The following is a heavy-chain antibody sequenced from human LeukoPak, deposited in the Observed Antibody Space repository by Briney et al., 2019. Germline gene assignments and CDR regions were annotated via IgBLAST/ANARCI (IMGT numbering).Heavy chain of an antibody. D-gene: IGHD2/OR15-2a*01. J-gene: IGHJ4*02. CDR3: AGHHPRNTVDF. Sequence: SETLSLTCTVSGGSISSYYWSWIRQPPGKGLEWIAYISDIESIDYNPSLKSRVTISLDTSKNQFSLKLSSVTAADTAVYYCAGHHPRNTVDFWGQGTLVTVSS. V-gene: IGHV4-59*08. CDR1: GGSISSYY. CDR2: ISDIESI.